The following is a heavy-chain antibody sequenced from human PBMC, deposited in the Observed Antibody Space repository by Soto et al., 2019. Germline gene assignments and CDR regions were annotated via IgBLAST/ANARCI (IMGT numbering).Heavy chain of an antibody. CDR1: GFTFSSYA. J-gene: IGHJ4*02. CDR2: ISYDGSNK. Sequence: QVQLVESGGGVVQPGRSLRLSCAASGFTFSSYAMHWVRQAPGKGLEWVAVISYDGSNKYYADSVKGRFTISRDNSNNTLYLQMNSLRAEDTAVYYCARETVVTARTPVWDYWGQGTLVTVSS. V-gene: IGHV3-30-3*01. D-gene: IGHD2-21*02. CDR3: ARETVVTARTPVWDY.